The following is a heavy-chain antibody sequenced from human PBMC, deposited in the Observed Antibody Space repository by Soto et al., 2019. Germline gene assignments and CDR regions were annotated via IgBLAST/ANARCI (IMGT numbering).Heavy chain of an antibody. Sequence: QLQLQESGSGLVKPSQTLSLTCAVFGGSISSDGYSWSWIRQPPGTGPEWLGYISHSGSTYYNPSLESRVTISVDRSKNQFSLKLNSVTAADTAVYYCARVDFGANSWYYLDYWGQGTLVTVSS. D-gene: IGHD4-17*01. V-gene: IGHV4-30-2*01. CDR2: ISHSGST. CDR3: ARVDFGANSWYYLDY. CDR1: GGSISSDGYS. J-gene: IGHJ4*02.